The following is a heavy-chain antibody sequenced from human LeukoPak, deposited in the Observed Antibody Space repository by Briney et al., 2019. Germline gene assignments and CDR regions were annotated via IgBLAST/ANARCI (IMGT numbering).Heavy chain of an antibody. CDR2: IRSKANSYAT. D-gene: IGHD3-9*01. CDR3: TRQYDILTGYPGWYFDY. Sequence: GGSLRLSCAASGFTFSGSAMHWVRQASGKGLEWVGRIRSKANSYATAYAASVKGRFTISRDDSKNTAYLQMNSLKTEDTAVYYCTRQYDILTGYPGWYFDYWGREPWSPSPQ. V-gene: IGHV3-73*01. CDR1: GFTFSGSA. J-gene: IGHJ4*02.